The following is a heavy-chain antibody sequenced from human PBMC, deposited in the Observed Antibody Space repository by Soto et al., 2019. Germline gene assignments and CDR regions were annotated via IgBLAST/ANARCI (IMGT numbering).Heavy chain of an antibody. D-gene: IGHD3-16*01. CDR2: IYYSGST. CDR1: GGSISSGGYY. Sequence: QVQLQESGPGLVKPSQTLSLTCTVSGGSISSGGYYWSWLRQHPGKGLEWIGYIYYSGSTYYNPSLNSRVNISVDTSKNQFSLELSSVTGAVTAVYYGARAGKGGGISDYWGQGTLVTVSS. J-gene: IGHJ4*02. CDR3: ARAGKGGGISDY. V-gene: IGHV4-31*03.